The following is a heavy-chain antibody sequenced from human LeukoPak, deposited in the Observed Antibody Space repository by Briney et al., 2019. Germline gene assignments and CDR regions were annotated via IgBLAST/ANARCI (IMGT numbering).Heavy chain of an antibody. Sequence: ASVKVSCKASGYTFTSYGITWVRQAPGQGLEWMGWISTYNGKTNHAQRLQDRITMTTDTSTSTAYMELRSLRSDDTAVYYCARGIAVAGTLSINWFDPWGQGTLVTVSS. V-gene: IGHV1-18*01. D-gene: IGHD6-19*01. CDR3: ARGIAVAGTLSINWFDP. CDR2: ISTYNGKT. CDR1: GYTFTSYG. J-gene: IGHJ5*02.